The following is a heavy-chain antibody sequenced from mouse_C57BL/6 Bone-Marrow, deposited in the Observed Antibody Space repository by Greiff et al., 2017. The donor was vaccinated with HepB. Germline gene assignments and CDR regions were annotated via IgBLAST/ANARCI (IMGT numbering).Heavy chain of an antibody. CDR3: SPVYGNYPFDY. CDR2: IHPNSGST. J-gene: IGHJ2*01. Sequence: QVQLQQPGAELVKPGASVKLSCKASGYTFTSYWMHWVKQRPGQGLEWIGMIHPNSGSTNYNEKFKSKATLTVDKSSSTAYMQLSSLTSEDSAVYYSSPVYGNYPFDYWGQGTTLTVSS. D-gene: IGHD2-1*01. CDR1: GYTFTSYW. V-gene: IGHV1-64*01.